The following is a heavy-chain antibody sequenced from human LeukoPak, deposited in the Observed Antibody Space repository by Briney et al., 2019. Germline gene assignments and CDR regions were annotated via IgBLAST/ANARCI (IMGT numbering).Heavy chain of an antibody. Sequence: GGSLRLSCVATGITFKSVSMSCVRQAPGKGLEWVSYISSSGSTIYCADSVKGRFTISRDNAKNSLYLQMNSLRAEDTAVYYCARDLTGIQLCQWECDAFDIWGQGTMVTVSS. CDR2: ISSSGSTI. D-gene: IGHD5-18*01. V-gene: IGHV3-48*04. CDR1: GITFKSVS. J-gene: IGHJ3*02. CDR3: ARDLTGIQLCQWECDAFDI.